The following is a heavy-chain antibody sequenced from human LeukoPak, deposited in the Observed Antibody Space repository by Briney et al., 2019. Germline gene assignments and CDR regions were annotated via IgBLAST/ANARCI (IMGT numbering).Heavy chain of an antibody. CDR2: ISFDGSNK. CDR3: ARGGNPRDGPDY. J-gene: IGHJ4*02. V-gene: IGHV3-30-3*01. CDR1: GSTFSSYT. Sequence: PGGSLRLSCAASGSTFSSYTIHWVRQAPGKGLERVAVISFDGSNKYYADSVKGRFSISRDNSKNTLYLQMNSLGAEDTAVYYCARGGNPRDGPDYWGQGTLVTVSS. D-gene: IGHD4-23*01.